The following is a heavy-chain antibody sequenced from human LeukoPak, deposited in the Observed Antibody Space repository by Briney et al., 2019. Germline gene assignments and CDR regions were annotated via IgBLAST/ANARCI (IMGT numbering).Heavy chain of an antibody. V-gene: IGHV3-23*01. CDR3: AKDRSYYDFWSGYYN. D-gene: IGHD3-3*01. CDR1: GFTFSSYA. J-gene: IGHJ1*01. Sequence: GGSLRLSCAASGFTFSSYAMSWVRQAPGKGLEWVSAISGSGGSTYYADSVKGRFTISRNNSKNTLYLQMSSLRAEDTAVYYCAKDRSYYDFWSGYYNWGQGTLVTVSS. CDR2: ISGSGGST.